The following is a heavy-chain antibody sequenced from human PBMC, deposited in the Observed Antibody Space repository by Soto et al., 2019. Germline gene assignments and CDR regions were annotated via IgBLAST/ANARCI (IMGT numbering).Heavy chain of an antibody. CDR3: AKDAGIGTMVRDYYMDV. CDR1: GFTFSIYA. V-gene: IGHV3-23*01. Sequence: GGSLRLSCAASGFTFSIYAMSWVRQAPGKGLEWVSVISGGGDRIYYADSVKGRFTISRDNSKNTLYLQMNSLRAEDTAVYYCAKDAGIGTMVRDYYMDVWGKGTTVTVSS. D-gene: IGHD3-10*01. J-gene: IGHJ6*03. CDR2: ISGGGDRI.